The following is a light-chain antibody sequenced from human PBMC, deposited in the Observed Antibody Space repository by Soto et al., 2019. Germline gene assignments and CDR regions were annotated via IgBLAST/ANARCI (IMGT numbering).Light chain of an antibody. CDR1: QTINNN. CDR3: QQYNNWPQT. CDR2: GAS. V-gene: IGKV3-15*01. Sequence: MTQAPAFLSVSPGDRVTLSCRASQTINNNVAWYQLKDGQVPRLLIYGASTRAADVPARFSGGGSGTEFTLTISSLQSEDFAEYHCQQYNNWPQTFGQGTKVDI. J-gene: IGKJ1*01.